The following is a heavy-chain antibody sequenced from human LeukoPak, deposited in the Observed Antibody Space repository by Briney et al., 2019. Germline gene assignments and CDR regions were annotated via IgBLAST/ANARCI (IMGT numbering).Heavy chain of an antibody. D-gene: IGHD6-13*01. CDR3: ARVTGYMVEDYFDS. CDR2: IYSGGST. J-gene: IGHJ4*02. V-gene: IGHV3-53*01. Sequence: GGSLRLSCAASGFTVSGDYMSWVRQAPGKGLEWVSVIYSGGSTYYADSVKGRFTISRDNSKNTLYLQMNSLRAEDTAVYYCARVTGYMVEDYFDSWGQGTLVTVSS. CDR1: GFTVSGDY.